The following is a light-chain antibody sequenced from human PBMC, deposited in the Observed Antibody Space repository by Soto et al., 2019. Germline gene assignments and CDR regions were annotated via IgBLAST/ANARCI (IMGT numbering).Light chain of an antibody. J-gene: IGKJ1*01. CDR2: GAT. CDR3: QQDGSSPRT. Sequence: EMVLTQSPGNLTMSKGERTTLSCRASQSVSSNLLAWYQQKPGQAPSLLIYGATNRATGIPDRFSGSGSGTDFSLTISRLEPEDFAVYYCQQDGSSPRTFGQGTKVDIK. V-gene: IGKV3-20*01. CDR1: QSVSSNL.